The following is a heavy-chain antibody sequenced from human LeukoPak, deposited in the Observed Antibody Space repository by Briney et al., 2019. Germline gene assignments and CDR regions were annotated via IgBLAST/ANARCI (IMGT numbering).Heavy chain of an antibody. D-gene: IGHD4-11*01. Sequence: SVKVSCKASGGIFSNYAISWVRQAPGQGLEWMGGIIPIFGTANYAQTFQDRVTLTADESTNTAYMELNSLRSEDTAVYYCARAPSRYSNVERSVGRWFYYYMDVWGQGTTVTVSS. V-gene: IGHV1-69*13. CDR3: ARAPSRYSNVERSVGRWFYYYMDV. CDR1: GGIFSNYA. CDR2: IIPIFGTA. J-gene: IGHJ6*03.